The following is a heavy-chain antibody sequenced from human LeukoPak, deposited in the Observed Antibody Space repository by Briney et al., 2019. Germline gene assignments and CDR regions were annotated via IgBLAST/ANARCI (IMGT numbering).Heavy chain of an antibody. CDR3: ASGYSSSWEGAFDI. CDR2: IYYSGST. V-gene: IGHV4-59*08. CDR1: GGSISSYY. D-gene: IGHD6-13*01. Sequence: PSETLSLTCTVSGGSISSYYWSWIRQPPGKGLEWIGYIYYSGSTNYNPSLKSRVTISVDTSKNQFSLKLSSVTAADTAVYYCASGYSSSWEGAFDIWGQGTMVTVSS. J-gene: IGHJ3*02.